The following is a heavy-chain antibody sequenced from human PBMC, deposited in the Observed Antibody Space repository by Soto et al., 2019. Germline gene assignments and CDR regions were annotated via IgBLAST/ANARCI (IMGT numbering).Heavy chain of an antibody. CDR1: GVSLSTGRVG. Sequence: QINLKESGPALVKPTQTVTLTCNVSGVSLSTGRVGVSWIRQPPGKALEWLSLIYWDDDKRSSPSMKSRLTITKETSKNQVVLTMTKMAPADTATYYCAQMRDGKFDYWGQGTLVTVSS. J-gene: IGHJ4*02. V-gene: IGHV2-5*02. CDR3: AQMRDGKFDY. CDR2: IYWDDDK.